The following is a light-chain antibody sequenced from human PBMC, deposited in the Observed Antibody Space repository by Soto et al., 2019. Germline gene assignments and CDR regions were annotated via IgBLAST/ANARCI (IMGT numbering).Light chain of an antibody. Sequence: EIVLTQSPGTLYLSPGERATLSCRASQSGGSSYLAWYQQKPGQAPRLLIYAASSRATGVPERFSGSGSGTDFTLTISRLEPEDFAVYYCQQYGSSPPNTFGQGTRLEIK. CDR3: QQYGSSPPNT. CDR2: AAS. CDR1: QSGGSSY. V-gene: IGKV3-20*01. J-gene: IGKJ5*01.